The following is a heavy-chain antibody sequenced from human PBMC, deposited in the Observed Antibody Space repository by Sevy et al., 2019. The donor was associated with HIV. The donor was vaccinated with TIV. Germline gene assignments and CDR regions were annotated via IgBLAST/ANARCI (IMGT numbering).Heavy chain of an antibody. CDR1: EFTFSRYW. CDR3: ARAGPFGDLDHFDR. V-gene: IGHV3-7*03. D-gene: IGHD2-21*01. Sequence: GGSLRLSCATSEFTFSRYWMTWVRQAPGKGLEWVVYINQDGSQKSYVDSVKGRFTISSDNSKNSLFFQMNSLRAEDTAVYYCARAGPFGDLDHFDRWGQGTLVTVSS. CDR2: INQDGSQK. J-gene: IGHJ4*02.